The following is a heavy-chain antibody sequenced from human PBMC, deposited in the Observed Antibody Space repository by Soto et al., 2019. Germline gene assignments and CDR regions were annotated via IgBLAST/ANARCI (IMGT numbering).Heavy chain of an antibody. D-gene: IGHD3-3*01. CDR3: ARDRWGDFWSGYYGSDY. CDR2: ISYDGSNK. Sequence: QVQLVESGGGVVQPGRSLRLSCAASGFTFSSYAMHWVRQAPGKGLEWVAVISYDGSNKYYADSVKGRFTISRDNSKNTRYLQMNSLRAEDTAVYYCARDRWGDFWSGYYGSDYWGQGTLVTVSS. CDR1: GFTFSSYA. J-gene: IGHJ4*02. V-gene: IGHV3-30-3*01.